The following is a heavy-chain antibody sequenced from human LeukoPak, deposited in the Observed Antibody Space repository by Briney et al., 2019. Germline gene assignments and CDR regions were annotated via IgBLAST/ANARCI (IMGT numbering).Heavy chain of an antibody. V-gene: IGHV4-38-2*02. CDR2: ISHSGST. CDR3: ARVNAPVATFDY. CDR1: GYSLSSTYY. Sequence: SETLSLTCTVSGYSLSSTYYGAWIRQPPGKGLEWIATISHSGSTYYTPSLKSRLTISLDTSTNHSSLRLSSVTAADTAVYYCARVNAPVATFDYWGQGTLVTVSS. D-gene: IGHD1-1*01. J-gene: IGHJ4*02.